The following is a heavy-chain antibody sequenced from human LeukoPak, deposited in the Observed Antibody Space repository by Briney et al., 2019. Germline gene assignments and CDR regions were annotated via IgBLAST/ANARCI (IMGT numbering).Heavy chain of an antibody. CDR1: GFTFGDYA. J-gene: IGHJ3*02. V-gene: IGHV3-49*04. Sequence: PGGSLRLSCTASGFTFGDYAMSWVRQAPGKGLEWVGFIRSKAYGGTTEYAASVKGRLTISRDDSKSIAYLQMNSLKTEDTAVYYCTRVNGDYADAFDIWGQGTMVTVSS. D-gene: IGHD4-17*01. CDR2: IRSKAYGGTT. CDR3: TRVNGDYADAFDI.